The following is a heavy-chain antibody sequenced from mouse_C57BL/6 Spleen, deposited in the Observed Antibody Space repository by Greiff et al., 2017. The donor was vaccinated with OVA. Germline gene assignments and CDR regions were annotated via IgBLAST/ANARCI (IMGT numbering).Heavy chain of an antibody. Sequence: EVQLQQSVAALVRPGASVKLSCTASGFTIKNTYMHWVQQSPEQGLEWIAKIDPGSGTTYYAPTFQGKATITADTSSNTAYLQLSSLTSEDTAIYYCARDVYFDYWGQGTTLTVST. V-gene: IGHV14-3*01. CDR2: IDPGSGTT. CDR1: GFTIKNTY. J-gene: IGHJ2*01. CDR3: ARDVYFDY.